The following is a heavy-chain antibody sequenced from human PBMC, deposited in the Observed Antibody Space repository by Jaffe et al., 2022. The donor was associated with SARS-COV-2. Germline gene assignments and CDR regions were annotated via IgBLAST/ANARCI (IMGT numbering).Heavy chain of an antibody. V-gene: IGHV4-30-4*01. Sequence: QVQLQESGPGLVKPSQTLSLTCTVSGGSISSGDYYWSWIRQPPGKGLEWIGYIYYSGSTYYNPSLKSRVTISVDTSKNQFSLKLSSVTAADTAVYYCARVGRGYYYYYGMDVWGQGTTVTVSS. D-gene: IGHD3-10*01. J-gene: IGHJ6*02. CDR1: GGSISSGDYY. CDR3: ARVGRGYYYYYGMDV. CDR2: IYYSGST.